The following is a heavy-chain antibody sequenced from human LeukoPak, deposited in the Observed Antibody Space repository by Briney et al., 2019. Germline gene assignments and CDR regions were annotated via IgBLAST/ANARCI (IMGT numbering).Heavy chain of an antibody. CDR2: MNHDGSDQ. CDR1: GFTFRNSY. J-gene: IGHJ4*02. V-gene: IGHV3-7*01. Sequence: QPGGSLRLSCAASGFTFRNSYMSWVRQAPGKGLEWVAYMNHDGSDQSHVDSVRGRFTISRDNAKNSLYLQMNSLRVEDTAVYYCARAAVYCSSSTCRTNFDSWGQGTLVTVSS. D-gene: IGHD2-2*01. CDR3: ARAAVYCSSSTCRTNFDS.